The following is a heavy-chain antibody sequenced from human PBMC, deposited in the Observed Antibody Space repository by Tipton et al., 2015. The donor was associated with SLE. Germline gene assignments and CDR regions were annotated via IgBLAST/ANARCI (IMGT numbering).Heavy chain of an antibody. CDR1: GGSISSYY. CDR2: IYYSGST. Sequence: LRLSCTVSGGSISSYYWSWIRQPPGKGLEWIGYIYYSGSTYDNPSFKSRVTISVDTSKNQFSLKLSSVTAADTAVYYCARTEQGTGSYYRLVFEIWGQGTLVTVSS. V-gene: IGHV4-59*12. J-gene: IGHJ4*02. D-gene: IGHD3-10*01. CDR3: ARTEQGTGSYYRLVFEI.